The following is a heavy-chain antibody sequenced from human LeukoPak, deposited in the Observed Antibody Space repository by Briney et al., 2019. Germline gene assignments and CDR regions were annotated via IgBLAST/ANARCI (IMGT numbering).Heavy chain of an antibody. CDR3: ARGYSSGWYNWFDP. D-gene: IGHD6-19*01. CDR2: IGTAGDT. Sequence: GGSLRLSCAASGFTFSSYDMPWVRQATGKGLEWVSAIGTAGDTYYPGSVKGRFTISRENAKNSLYLQMNSLRAGDTAVYYCARGYSSGWYNWFDPWGQGTLVTVSS. J-gene: IGHJ5*02. CDR1: GFTFSSYD. V-gene: IGHV3-13*01.